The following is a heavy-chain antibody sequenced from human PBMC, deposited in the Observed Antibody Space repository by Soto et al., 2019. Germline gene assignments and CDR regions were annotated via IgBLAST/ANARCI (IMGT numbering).Heavy chain of an antibody. Sequence: EVQLLESGGDLVQPGGSLRLSCAASGFTFPTYAMTWVRRAPGKGLEWVSTITHSSDGSYYADSVMGRFTISRENSKNALDLEMSGLRAEDTAVYYCARGGPRDGYRDLDYWGQGTQVTVSS. CDR1: GFTFPTYA. CDR2: ITHSSDGS. J-gene: IGHJ4*02. V-gene: IGHV3-23*01. D-gene: IGHD5-18*01. CDR3: ARGGPRDGYRDLDY.